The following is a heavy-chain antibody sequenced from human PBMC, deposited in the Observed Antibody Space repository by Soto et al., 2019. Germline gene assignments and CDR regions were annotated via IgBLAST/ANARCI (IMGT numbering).Heavy chain of an antibody. V-gene: IGHV1-24*01. J-gene: IGHJ6*02. CDR3: ATGRYSSGWYRINYYYGMDV. Sequence: GALVKVSCKVSGYTLTELSMHWVRQAPGKGLEWMGGFDPEDGETIYAQKFQGRVTMTEDTSTDTAYMELSSLRSEDTAVYYCATGRYSSGWYRINYYYGMDVWGQGTTVTVSS. D-gene: IGHD6-19*01. CDR1: GYTLTELS. CDR2: FDPEDGET.